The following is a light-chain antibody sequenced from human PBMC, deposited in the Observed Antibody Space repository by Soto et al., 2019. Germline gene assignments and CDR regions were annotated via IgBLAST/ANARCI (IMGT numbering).Light chain of an antibody. V-gene: IGKV3-15*01. Sequence: EIVMTQSPATLSVSPGEGATLSCRASQSVNSNLAWYQQKPGQAPRLLIYGASTRATGIPARFSGSGSGTEFTLTINRLEPEDSAVYYCQQYASAPFSLGPGTKVDIK. CDR3: QQYASAPFS. CDR2: GAS. J-gene: IGKJ3*01. CDR1: QSVNSN.